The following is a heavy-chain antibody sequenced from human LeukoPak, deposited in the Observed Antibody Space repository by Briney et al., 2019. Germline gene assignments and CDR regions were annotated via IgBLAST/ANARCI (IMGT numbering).Heavy chain of an antibody. CDR2: TSDSGTTT. CDR3: AKGGSGFGFYYGMDV. D-gene: IGHD3-10*01. V-gene: IGHV3-23*01. Sequence: PGGSLRLSCAASEFTFSSFAMNWVRQAPGKGLEWVSGTSDSGTTTYYADSVKGRFTMSRDNSKKTLFLQMDSLRAEDTAVYYRAKGGSGFGFYYGMDVWSQGTTVTVSS. J-gene: IGHJ6*02. CDR1: EFTFSSFA.